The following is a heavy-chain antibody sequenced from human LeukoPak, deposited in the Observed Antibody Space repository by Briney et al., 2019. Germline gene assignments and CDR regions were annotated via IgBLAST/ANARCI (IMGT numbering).Heavy chain of an antibody. CDR3: ARDTGSSSPYYYYGMDV. CDR1: GFTFSSYW. J-gene: IGHJ6*02. D-gene: IGHD6-6*01. V-gene: IGHV3-7*01. Sequence: PGGSLRLSCAASGFTFSSYWMSWVRQAPGKGLEWVANMKQDGSEKYCVDSVKGRFTISRDNAKNSLYLQMNSLRAEDTAVYYCARDTGSSSPYYYYGMDVWGRGTTVTVSS. CDR2: MKQDGSEK.